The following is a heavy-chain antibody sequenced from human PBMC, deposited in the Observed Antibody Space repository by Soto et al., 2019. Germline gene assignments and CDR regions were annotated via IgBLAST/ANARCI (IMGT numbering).Heavy chain of an antibody. CDR2: ISSSGATI. D-gene: IGHD2-2*01. Sequence: QVQLVESGGGLVKPGGSQRLSCAASGFTFSDYYMSWIRQAPGKGPEWVSYISSSGATIYYADSVKGRFAISRDNAKNSLYLQMNRLRAEDTAVYYCARDNRKQGYCSSTSCPFDYWGQGSLVTVSS. J-gene: IGHJ4*02. V-gene: IGHV3-11*01. CDR1: GFTFSDYY. CDR3: ARDNRKQGYCSSTSCPFDY.